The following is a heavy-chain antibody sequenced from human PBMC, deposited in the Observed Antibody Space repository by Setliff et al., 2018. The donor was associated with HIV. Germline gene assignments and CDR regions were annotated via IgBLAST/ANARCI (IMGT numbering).Heavy chain of an antibody. V-gene: IGHV3-33*08. D-gene: IGHD3-16*01. Sequence: LSLTCAVSGGSISSSNWWSWVRQPPGKGLEWVTFIASDVSKTHIADSVKGRFTISRDNARDTLFLQMNSLRVEDTAVYYCVRDGDHYDFDYWGQGTLVTVSS. CDR2: IASDVSKT. CDR1: GGSISSSNW. J-gene: IGHJ4*02. CDR3: VRDGDHYDFDY.